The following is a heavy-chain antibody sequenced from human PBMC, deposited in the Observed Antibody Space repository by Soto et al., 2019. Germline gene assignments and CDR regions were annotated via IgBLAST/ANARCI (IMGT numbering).Heavy chain of an antibody. CDR3: ARAHPYEIFRYDY. D-gene: IGHD3-9*01. J-gene: IGHJ4*02. Sequence: QVQLVESGGGVVQPGRSLRLSCAASGFTFSSYGMHWVRQAPGKGLEWVAVIWYDGSNKYYADSVKGRFTISRDNSKNTLYLQMNSLRAEDTAVYYCARAHPYEIFRYDYWGQGTLVTVSS. CDR1: GFTFSSYG. V-gene: IGHV3-33*01. CDR2: IWYDGSNK.